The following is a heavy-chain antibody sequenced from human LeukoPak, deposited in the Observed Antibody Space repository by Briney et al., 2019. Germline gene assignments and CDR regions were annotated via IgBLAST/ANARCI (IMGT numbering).Heavy chain of an antibody. V-gene: IGHV1-18*01. CDR1: GYTFTSYG. J-gene: IGHJ4*02. CDR2: ISAYNGNT. D-gene: IGHD4-23*01. Sequence: ASVKVSCKASGYTFTSYGISWVRQAPGQGLEWMGWISAYNGNTNYAQKFQGRVTITRDTSASTAYMELSSLRSEDTAVYYCARDPGGGNPYYFDYWGQGTLVTVSS. CDR3: ARDPGGGNPYYFDY.